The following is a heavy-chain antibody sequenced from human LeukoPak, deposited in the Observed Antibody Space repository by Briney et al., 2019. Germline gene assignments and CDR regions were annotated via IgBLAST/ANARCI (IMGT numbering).Heavy chain of an antibody. D-gene: IGHD3-22*01. J-gene: IGHJ6*03. CDR3: ARGGYYYDSSGPYYYYYMDV. Sequence: SETLSLTCAVYGGSFSGYYWRWLRPPPGKGLEWFGEINHSGSTNYNPSPKQRVTISVDTSKNKLSLKLISVPAADTAVYYCARGGYYYDSSGPYYYYYMDVWGKGTTVTVSS. CDR1: GGSFSGYY. V-gene: IGHV4-34*01. CDR2: INHSGST.